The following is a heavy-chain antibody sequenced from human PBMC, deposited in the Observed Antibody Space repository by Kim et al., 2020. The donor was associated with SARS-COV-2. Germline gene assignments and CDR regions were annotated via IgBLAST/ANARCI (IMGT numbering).Heavy chain of an antibody. CDR3: ARRSTSSSGFSFDY. J-gene: IGHJ4*02. Sequence: AVSGQSRITINPDKSENQFSLQLNSVTPEDTAVYYCARRSTSSSGFSFDYWGQGALVTVSS. V-gene: IGHV6-1*01. D-gene: IGHD6-19*01.